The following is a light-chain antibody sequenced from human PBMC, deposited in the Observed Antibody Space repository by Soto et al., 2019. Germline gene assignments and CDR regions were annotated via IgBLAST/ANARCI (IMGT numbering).Light chain of an antibody. CDR2: AAS. Sequence: DIQMTQSPSSVSASVGDRVTITCRANQDIGSWLAWYQQKPGKAPDLLIYAASSLPSGVPSRFFGIGSGTDFTLTISHLQPEDFATYYCQQGDSFPNTYGQGTRLEIK. CDR3: QQGDSFPNT. J-gene: IGKJ5*01. V-gene: IGKV1-12*01. CDR1: QDIGSW.